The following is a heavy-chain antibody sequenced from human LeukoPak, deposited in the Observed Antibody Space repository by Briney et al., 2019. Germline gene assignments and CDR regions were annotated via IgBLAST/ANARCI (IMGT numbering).Heavy chain of an antibody. CDR3: ARDSSNAADY. CDR2: ISSSGSTI. Sequence: GGSLRLACAASGFTFSSYEMNWVRQAPGKGLEWVSYISSSGSTIYYADSVKGRFTISRDNAKNSLYLQMNSLRVEDTAVYYCARDSSNAADYWGQGSLVAVSS. J-gene: IGHJ4*02. CDR1: GFTFSSYE. D-gene: IGHD6-13*01. V-gene: IGHV3-48*03.